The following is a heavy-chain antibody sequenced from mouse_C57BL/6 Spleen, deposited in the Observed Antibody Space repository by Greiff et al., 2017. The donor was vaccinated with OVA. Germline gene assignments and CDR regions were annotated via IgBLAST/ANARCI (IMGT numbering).Heavy chain of an antibody. CDR3: ARNDIWYFDV. D-gene: IGHD2-3*01. CDR1: GYTFTSYW. CDR2: IHPNSGST. V-gene: IGHV1-64*01. Sequence: QVHVKQPGAELVKPGASVKLSCKASGYTFTSYWMHWVKQRPGQGLEWIGMIHPNSGSTNYNEKFKSKATLTVDKSSSTAYMQLSSLTSEDSAVYYCARNDIWYFDVGGTGTTVTVSS. J-gene: IGHJ1*03.